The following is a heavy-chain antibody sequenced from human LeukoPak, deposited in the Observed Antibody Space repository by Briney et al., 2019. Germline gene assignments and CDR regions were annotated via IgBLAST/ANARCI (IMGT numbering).Heavy chain of an antibody. Sequence: SETLSLTCAVFGGSFSGNYWSWIRQPPGKGLEWIGEINHSGRTNYNPPLKSRVTLSVDTSKNQFSLKLSSVTAADTAVYYCARRGIAAAAVDAFDIWGQGTMVTVSS. D-gene: IGHD6-13*01. CDR3: ARRGIAAAAVDAFDI. CDR1: GGSFSGNY. J-gene: IGHJ3*02. V-gene: IGHV4-34*01. CDR2: INHSGRT.